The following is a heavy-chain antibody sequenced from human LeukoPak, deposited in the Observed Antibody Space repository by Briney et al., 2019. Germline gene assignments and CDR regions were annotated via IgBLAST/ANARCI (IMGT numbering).Heavy chain of an antibody. CDR1: GFTFSSYS. J-gene: IGHJ4*02. CDR3: ARVLDATLGYCSSTSCYFDY. V-gene: IGHV3-21*01. Sequence: GGSLRLSCAASGFTFSSYSMNWVRQAPGKGLEWVSSISSSSSYIYYADSVKGRFTISRDNAKNSLYLQMNSLRAEDTAVYYCARVLDATLGYCSSTSCYFDYWGQGTLVTVSS. CDR2: ISSSSSYI. D-gene: IGHD2-2*01.